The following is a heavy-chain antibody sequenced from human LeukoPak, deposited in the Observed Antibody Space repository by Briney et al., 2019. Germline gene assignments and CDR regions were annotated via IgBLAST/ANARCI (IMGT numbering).Heavy chain of an antibody. CDR1: GYTFTGYY. J-gene: IGHJ4*02. CDR2: INPNSGGT. CDR3: ARDRTRTGYSSGWYHDY. V-gene: IGHV1-2*02. D-gene: IGHD6-19*01. Sequence: ASVKVSCKASGYTFTGYYMHWVRQAPGQGLEWIGWINPNSGGTNYAQKFQGRVTMTRDTSIGTAYMELSRLRSDDTAVYYCARDRTRTGYSSGWYHDYWGQGTLVTVSS.